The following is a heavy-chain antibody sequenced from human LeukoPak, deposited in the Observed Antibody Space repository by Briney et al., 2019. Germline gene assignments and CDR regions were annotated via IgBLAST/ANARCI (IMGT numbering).Heavy chain of an antibody. D-gene: IGHD5-12*01. V-gene: IGHV4-59*01. CDR3: ARGNSGYDYAFDI. J-gene: IGHJ3*02. Sequence: PSETLSLTCTVSGGSISSYHWSWIRHPPGKRLQWIGFICSSGSTNYNPSLKSRVTISLDTSKNQFSLRVSSVTSADTAVYYCARGNSGYDYAFDIWGQGRMVTVSS. CDR1: GGSISSYH. CDR2: ICSSGST.